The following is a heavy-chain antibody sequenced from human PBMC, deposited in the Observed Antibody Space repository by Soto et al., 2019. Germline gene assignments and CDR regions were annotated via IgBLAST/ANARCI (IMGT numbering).Heavy chain of an antibody. CDR1: GYTFTGYY. V-gene: IGHV1-2*02. D-gene: IGHD4-17*01. Sequence: QVQLVQSGAEVKKPGASVKVSCRASGYTFTGYYMHWVRQAPGQGLEWMGWINPNSGGTNYAQKFQGRVTMTRDTSISTAYMELSRLRSDDTAVYYCARQTVTNSYYGMDVWDQGTTVTVSS. CDR2: INPNSGGT. CDR3: ARQTVTNSYYGMDV. J-gene: IGHJ6*02.